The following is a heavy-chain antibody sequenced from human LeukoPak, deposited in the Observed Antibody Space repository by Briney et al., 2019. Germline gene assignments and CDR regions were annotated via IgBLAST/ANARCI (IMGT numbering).Heavy chain of an antibody. J-gene: IGHJ4*02. CDR3: ARDRESSPWELLLDY. Sequence: SETLSLTCAVSGDSIMSGYYWAWIRQPPGKGLEWIGSLHHTRSTYYNPSLKSRVSMSVDRSNNNFSLKLSTVTASDTAVYYCARDRESSPWELLLDYWGQGILVTVSS. D-gene: IGHD1-26*01. CDR2: LHHTRST. CDR1: GDSIMSGYY. V-gene: IGHV4-38-2*02.